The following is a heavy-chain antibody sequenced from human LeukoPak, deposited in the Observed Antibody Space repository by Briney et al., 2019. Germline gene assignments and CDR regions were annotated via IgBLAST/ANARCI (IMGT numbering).Heavy chain of an antibody. V-gene: IGHV1-46*01. CDR3: ARDQTPYSSGWYVY. CDR2: INPSGGST. CDR1: GYTFTSYY. D-gene: IGHD6-19*01. Sequence: RASVKVSCKASGYTFTSYYMHWVRQASGQGLEWMGIINPSGGSTSYAQKFQGRVTMTRDTSISTAYMELSRLRSDDTAVYYCARDQTPYSSGWYVYWGQGTLVTVSS. J-gene: IGHJ4*02.